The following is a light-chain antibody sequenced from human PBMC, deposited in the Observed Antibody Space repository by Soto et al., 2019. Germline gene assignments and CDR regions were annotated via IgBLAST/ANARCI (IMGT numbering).Light chain of an antibody. V-gene: IGLV2-14*03. CDR1: SSDVGGYNC. CDR3: SSFTSSITLV. J-gene: IGLJ2*01. CDR2: DVS. Sequence: LTRPASGTRADRQGSTISRNRSSSDVGGYNCVSWYQQHPGKAPKLMIYDVSNRPSGVSDRFSGSKSGNTASLTISGLQPEDEADYYCSSFTSSITLVFGGGTKVTVL.